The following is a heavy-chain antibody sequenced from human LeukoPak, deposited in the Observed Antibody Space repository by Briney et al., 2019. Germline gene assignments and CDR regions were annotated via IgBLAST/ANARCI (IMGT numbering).Heavy chain of an antibody. CDR2: IYYSGST. V-gene: IGHV4-39*01. CDR1: GGSISSSSYY. Sequence: TSETLSLTCTVSGGSISSSSYYWGWIRQPPGKGLEWIGSIYYSGSTYYNPSLKSRVTISVDTSKNQFSLKLSSVTAADTAVYYCARGGYDSSGYYYYYYYYMDVWGKGTTVTVSS. D-gene: IGHD3-22*01. J-gene: IGHJ6*03. CDR3: ARGGYDSSGYYYYYYYYMDV.